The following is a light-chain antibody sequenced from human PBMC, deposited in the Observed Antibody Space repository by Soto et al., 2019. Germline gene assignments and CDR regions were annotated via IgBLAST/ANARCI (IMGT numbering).Light chain of an antibody. CDR3: SSYTSTDTPFV. CDR2: EVS. V-gene: IGLV2-14*01. Sequence: QFVLTQPASVSGSPGQSITISCSGTSSDVGSYNYVSWYQQHPGKAPALIISEVSNRPSGVSSRFSGSKSGNTASLTISGLQAEDEADYYCSSYTSTDTPFVFGTGTKVTVL. CDR1: SSDVGSYNY. J-gene: IGLJ1*01.